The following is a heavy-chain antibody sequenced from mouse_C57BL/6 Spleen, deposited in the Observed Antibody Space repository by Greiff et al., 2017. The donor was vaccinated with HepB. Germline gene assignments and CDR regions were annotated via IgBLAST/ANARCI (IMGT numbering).Heavy chain of an antibody. CDR2: IYPSDSET. J-gene: IGHJ4*01. Sequence: QVQLQQPGAELVRPGSSVKLSCKASGYTFTSYWMDWVKQRPGQGLEWIGNIYPSDSETHYNQKFKDKATLTVDKSSSTAYMQLSSLTSEDSAVYYCARGGDGYDGYYYAMDYWGQGTSVTVSS. CDR1: GYTFTSYW. CDR3: ARGGDGYDGYYYAMDY. D-gene: IGHD2-2*01. V-gene: IGHV1-61*01.